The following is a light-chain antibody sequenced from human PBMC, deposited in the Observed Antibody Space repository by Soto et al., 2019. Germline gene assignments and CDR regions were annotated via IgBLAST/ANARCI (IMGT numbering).Light chain of an antibody. V-gene: IGKV1-39*01. CDR3: QQSYSTPRT. CDR1: QSLSSY. J-gene: IGKJ1*01. CDR2: AAS. Sequence: DIQMTQSPSSLSASVGDRVTITCRASQSLSSYLNWYQQKPGKAPKLLIYAASSLQSGVPSRFSGSGSGTDFTLTISSLQPEDFATYYCQQSYSTPRTFGQGNTVEIK.